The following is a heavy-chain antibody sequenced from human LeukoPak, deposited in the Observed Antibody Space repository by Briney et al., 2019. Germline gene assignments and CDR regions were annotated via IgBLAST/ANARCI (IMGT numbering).Heavy chain of an antibody. D-gene: IGHD6-19*01. V-gene: IGHV4-59*01. Sequence: SETLSLTCTVPGGSISSYYWSWIRQPPGKGLEWIGYIYYSGSTNYNPSLKSRVTISVDTSKNQFSLKLSSVTAADTAVYYCARVRLGLDYWGQGTLVTVSS. CDR2: IYYSGST. CDR1: GGSISSYY. CDR3: ARVRLGLDY. J-gene: IGHJ4*02.